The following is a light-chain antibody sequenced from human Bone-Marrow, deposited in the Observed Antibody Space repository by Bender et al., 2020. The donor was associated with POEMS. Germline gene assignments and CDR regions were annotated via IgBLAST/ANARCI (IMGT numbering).Light chain of an antibody. CDR3: FSYTGSRIYLV. CDR1: SSDVGNYNY. V-gene: IGLV2-11*01. J-gene: IGLJ2*01. Sequence: QSALTQPRSVSGSPGQSVTISCTGTSSDVGNYNYVSWYQHHPGKAPRLIIYDVIERPSGVPNRFSGSKSGNTASLTISGLQAEDAADYFCFSYTGSRIYLVFGGGTKLTVL. CDR2: DVI.